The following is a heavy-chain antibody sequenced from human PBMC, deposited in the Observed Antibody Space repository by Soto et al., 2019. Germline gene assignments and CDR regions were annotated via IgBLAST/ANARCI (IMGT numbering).Heavy chain of an antibody. J-gene: IGHJ4*02. CDR3: ARDIGYGGN. V-gene: IGHV3-74*01. D-gene: IGHD3-16*01. Sequence: EVQLVESGGGLVQPGGFLRLSCTTSGFTFSTSWMHWVRQTPGKGLLWVSHISTDGSITNYADSAKGRFTISRDNAKNTLFLQMNNLRAEDTAVYFCARDIGYGGNWGQGTLVTVSS. CDR2: ISTDGSIT. CDR1: GFTFSTSW.